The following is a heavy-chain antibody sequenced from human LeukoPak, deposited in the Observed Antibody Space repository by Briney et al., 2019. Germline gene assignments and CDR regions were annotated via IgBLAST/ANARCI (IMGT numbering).Heavy chain of an antibody. CDR2: IYYSGNT. Sequence: PSETLSLTCTVSGDSIRSTTFYWGWIRQPPGKGLEWIGSIYYSGNTYYNPSLMSRVTISVDTSKNQFSLKLSSVTAADTAVYYCVRSFIIVFGLKTYFDYWGQGTLVTVSS. CDR3: VRSFIIVFGLKTYFDY. D-gene: IGHD3-10*02. CDR1: GDSIRSTTFY. V-gene: IGHV4-39*07. J-gene: IGHJ4*02.